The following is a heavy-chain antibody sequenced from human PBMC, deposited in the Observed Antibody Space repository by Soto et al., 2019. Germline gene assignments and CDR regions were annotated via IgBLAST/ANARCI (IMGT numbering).Heavy chain of an antibody. CDR2: ISGSVGST. CDR1: GFTFSSYA. CDR3: AKGHCDNGVCYPDY. V-gene: IGHV3-23*01. D-gene: IGHD2-8*01. J-gene: IGHJ4*02. Sequence: GGSLRLSCAASGFTFSSYAMSWVRQAPGKGLEWVSAISGSVGSTYYADSVKGRFTISRDNSKNTLYLQMNSLRAEDTAVYYCAKGHCDNGVCYPDYWGQGTLATVSS.